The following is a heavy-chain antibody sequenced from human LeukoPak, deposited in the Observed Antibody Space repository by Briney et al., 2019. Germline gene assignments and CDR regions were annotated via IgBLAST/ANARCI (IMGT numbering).Heavy chain of an antibody. CDR3: ARDYGSGSYYNPYFDY. CDR1: GFTFSSYS. CDR2: ISSSSSYI. Sequence: GGSLRLSCAAPGFTFSSYSMNWVRQAPGKGLEWVSSISSSSSYIYYADSVKGRFTISRDNAKNSLYLQMNSLRAEDTAVYYCARDYGSGSYYNPYFDYWGQGTLVTVSS. D-gene: IGHD3-10*01. J-gene: IGHJ4*02. V-gene: IGHV3-21*01.